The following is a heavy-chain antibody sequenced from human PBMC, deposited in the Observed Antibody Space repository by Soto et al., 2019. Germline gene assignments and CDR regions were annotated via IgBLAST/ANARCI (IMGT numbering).Heavy chain of an antibody. CDR3: ARSQGSSTSLEIYYYYYYGMDV. CDR2: IIPIPGTA. Sequence: QVQLVQSGAAVKKPGSSVKVSCKASGGTFSSYAISWVRQAPGQGLEWMGGIIPIPGTANYAQKFQGRVTITADESTSTAYMELGSLRSEDTAVYYCARSQGSSTSLEIYYYYYYGMDVWGQGTTVTVSS. J-gene: IGHJ6*02. CDR1: GGTFSSYA. D-gene: IGHD2-2*01. V-gene: IGHV1-69*01.